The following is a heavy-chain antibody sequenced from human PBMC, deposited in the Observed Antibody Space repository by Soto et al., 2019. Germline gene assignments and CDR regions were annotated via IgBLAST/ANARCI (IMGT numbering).Heavy chain of an antibody. Sequence: ASVKVSCKASGYTFTSYGISWVRQAPGQGLEWMGWISAYNGNTNYAQKLQGRVTMTTDTSTSTAYMELRSLRSDDTAVYYCARDRVRYSSSYYFASWGQGTLVTVSS. D-gene: IGHD6-6*01. CDR3: ARDRVRYSSSYYFAS. CDR2: ISAYNGNT. J-gene: IGHJ4*02. V-gene: IGHV1-18*01. CDR1: GYTFTSYG.